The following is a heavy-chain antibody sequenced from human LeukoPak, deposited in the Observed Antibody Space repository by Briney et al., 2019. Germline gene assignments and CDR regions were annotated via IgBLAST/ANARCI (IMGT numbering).Heavy chain of an antibody. J-gene: IGHJ4*02. CDR1: GXTFSNYA. CDR3: ARELGEGATISGNFFDY. D-gene: IGHD1-26*01. CDR2: ISGTGTST. Sequence: PGGSLRLSCAASGXTFSNYAMSWVRQAPGKGLEWVSGISGTGTSTYYAESVKGRFTVSRDNSKNTLYLQMDSLRAEDTAVYYCARELGEGATISGNFFDYWGQGTLVTVSS. V-gene: IGHV3-23*01.